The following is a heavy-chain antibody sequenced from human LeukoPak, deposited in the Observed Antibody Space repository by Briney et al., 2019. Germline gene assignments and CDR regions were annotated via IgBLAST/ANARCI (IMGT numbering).Heavy chain of an antibody. J-gene: IGHJ4*02. Sequence: GGSLRLSCADSGFTFSTYYMSRVRQAPGKGLEWVANINQDGSEKNYVDSVKGRFTISRDKAKNSLFLQMNSLRDEDTAVYYCAREKQGGGSPFDYWGQGSLVSVSP. CDR2: INQDGSEK. CDR1: GFTFSTYY. D-gene: IGHD3-16*01. V-gene: IGHV3-7*01. CDR3: AREKQGGGSPFDY.